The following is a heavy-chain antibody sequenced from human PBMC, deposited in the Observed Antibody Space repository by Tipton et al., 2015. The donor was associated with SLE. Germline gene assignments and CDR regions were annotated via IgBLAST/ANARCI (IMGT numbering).Heavy chain of an antibody. V-gene: IGHV3-48*03. Sequence: SLRLSCAASGFTFSSYEMNWVRQAPGKGLEWVSYISSSGSTIYYADSVKGRFTISRDNAKNSLYLQMNSLRAEDTAVYYCARGSVLMVYAILDYWGQGTLVTVSP. CDR2: ISSSGSTI. D-gene: IGHD2-8*01. J-gene: IGHJ4*02. CDR1: GFTFSSYE. CDR3: ARGSVLMVYAILDY.